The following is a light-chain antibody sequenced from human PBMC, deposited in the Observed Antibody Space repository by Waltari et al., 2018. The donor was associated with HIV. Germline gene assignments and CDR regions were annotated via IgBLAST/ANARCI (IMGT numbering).Light chain of an antibody. CDR3: QQYGSSPLT. J-gene: IGKJ1*01. CDR2: GAS. Sequence: DIVLTQSPGTLSLSPGDSATLSCMASHSARSSYLAWYQQKPVQAPRLLIYGASSRATGIPDRFSGSGSGTDFTLIISRLEPEDFAVYYCQQYGSSPLTFGQGTKVEIK. CDR1: HSARSSY. V-gene: IGKV3-20*01.